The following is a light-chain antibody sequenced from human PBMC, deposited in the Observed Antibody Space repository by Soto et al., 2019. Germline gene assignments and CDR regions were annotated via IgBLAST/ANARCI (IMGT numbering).Light chain of an antibody. Sequence: DTQMTQSPSTLSASVGDTVTITCRARQNINNWLAWYQQKPEKVPNLLIYGASTLEDGVPSRFSGSRSGTEFTLTINSLQPDDFATYYCQRYDGYFGQGTKLEIK. CDR3: QRYDGY. CDR2: GAS. CDR1: QNINNW. J-gene: IGKJ2*01. V-gene: IGKV1-5*01.